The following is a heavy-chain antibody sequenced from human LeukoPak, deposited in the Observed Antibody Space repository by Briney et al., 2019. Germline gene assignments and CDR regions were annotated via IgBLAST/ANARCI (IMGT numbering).Heavy chain of an antibody. Sequence: SETLSLTCAVSGGSISSNYWWSWVRQPPGKGLEWIGEVYHIGNTNYNPSLRSRVTISLDNSNNQFSLNLSSVTAADTAVYYCARWSGSVTARNYYYYMDVWGEGTTVTVSS. D-gene: IGHD6-6*01. CDR3: ARWSGSVTARNYYYYMDV. V-gene: IGHV4-4*02. CDR2: VYHIGNT. J-gene: IGHJ6*03. CDR1: GGSISSNYW.